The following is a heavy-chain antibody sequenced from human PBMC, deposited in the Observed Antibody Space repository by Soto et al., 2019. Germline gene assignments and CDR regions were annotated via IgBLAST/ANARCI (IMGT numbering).Heavy chain of an antibody. V-gene: IGHV4-61*01. J-gene: IGHJ4*02. D-gene: IGHD2-2*02. CDR1: GGSVSSGSYY. CDR3: AREGYCSSTSCYRGGDY. CDR2: IYHSGST. Sequence: SETLSLTCTVSGGSVSSGSYYWNWIRQPPGKGLEWVGYIYHSGSTNYNPSLKSRVTISVDTSKNQSSLKLSSVTAADTAVYYCAREGYCSSTSCYRGGDYWGQGTLVTVSS.